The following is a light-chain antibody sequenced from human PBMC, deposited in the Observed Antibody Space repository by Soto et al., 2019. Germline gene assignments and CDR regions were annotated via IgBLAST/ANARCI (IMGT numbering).Light chain of an antibody. CDR1: QSVSSY. CDR3: QQRSNWPPT. Sequence: EIVLTQSPATLSLSPGERATLSCRASQSVSSYLAWYQQKPGQAPSLLIYDASNRATGIPARFSRSGSGTDFTLTLSSLEPEDFAVYYFQQRSNWPPTFGQGTKLEIK. J-gene: IGKJ2*01. CDR2: DAS. V-gene: IGKV3-11*01.